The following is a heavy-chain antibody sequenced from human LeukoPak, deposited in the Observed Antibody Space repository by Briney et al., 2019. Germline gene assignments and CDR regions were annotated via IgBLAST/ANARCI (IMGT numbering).Heavy chain of an antibody. CDR1: GGSISSSSYY. V-gene: IGHV4-61*05. Sequence: SETLSLTCTVSGGSISSSSYYWGWIRQPPGKGLEWIGHFAYSGTTSYNASLKSRVTISVDTSKNQFSLKLTSVTAADTAVYYCARPHSSGWYGVYDIWGQGTMVTVSS. CDR3: ARPHSSGWYGVYDI. D-gene: IGHD6-19*01. CDR2: FAYSGTT. J-gene: IGHJ3*02.